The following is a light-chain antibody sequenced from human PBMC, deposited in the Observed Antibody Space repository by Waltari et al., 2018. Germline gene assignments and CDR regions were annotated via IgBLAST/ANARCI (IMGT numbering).Light chain of an antibody. CDR1: EAINKW. CDR3: QQYNRFSP. Sequence: DTQLSQFPSTLAASVGDRVTITCRAREAINKWLAWYQQNPGKAPKVLIYDASTLQSGVPSRFSGIGSGTEFTLTIDSLQPDDFATYYCQQYNRFSPFGQGTNVEVK. V-gene: IGKV1-5*01. J-gene: IGKJ1*01. CDR2: DAS.